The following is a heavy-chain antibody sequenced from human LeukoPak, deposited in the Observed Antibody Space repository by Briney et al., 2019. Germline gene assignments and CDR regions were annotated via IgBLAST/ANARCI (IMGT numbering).Heavy chain of an antibody. J-gene: IGHJ6*03. CDR1: GASISSYY. CDR2: IYYSGRT. V-gene: IGHV4-59*12. CDR3: ARDCPAYCNGGSCYYYYYMDV. Sequence: SETLSLTCTVSGASISSYYWSWIRQPPGKGLEWIGYIYYSGRTNYNPSLKSRVTISVDTSKNHFSLKLSSVTAADTAVYYCARDCPAYCNGGSCYYYYYMDVWGKGTTVTVSS. D-gene: IGHD2-15*01.